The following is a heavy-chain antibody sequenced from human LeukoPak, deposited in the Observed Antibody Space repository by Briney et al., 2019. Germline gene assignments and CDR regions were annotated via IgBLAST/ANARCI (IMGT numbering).Heavy chain of an antibody. J-gene: IGHJ4*02. V-gene: IGHV1-18*01. CDR3: AKDCSASYFRGADS. D-gene: IGHD2-15*01. CDR1: GYTFTSYG. CDR2: ISAYNGNT. Sequence: ASVKVSCKASGYTFTSYGISWVRQAPGQGLEWMGWISAYNGNTNYAQKLQGRVTMTTDTSTSTAYMELRSLRSDDTAVYYCAKDCSASYFRGADSWGQGTLVTVSS.